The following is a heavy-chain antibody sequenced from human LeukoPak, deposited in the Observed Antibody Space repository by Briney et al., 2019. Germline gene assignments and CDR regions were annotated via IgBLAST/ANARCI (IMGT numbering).Heavy chain of an antibody. Sequence: SVKVSCKASGGTFSSYAISWVRQAPGQGLEWMGGIIPIFGTANYAQKFQGRVTITTDESTGTAYMELSSLRSEDTAVYYCARELTGTQTAGAFDIWGQGTMVTVSS. CDR3: ARELTGTQTAGAFDI. V-gene: IGHV1-69*05. J-gene: IGHJ3*02. CDR2: IIPIFGTA. D-gene: IGHD1-20*01. CDR1: GGTFSSYA.